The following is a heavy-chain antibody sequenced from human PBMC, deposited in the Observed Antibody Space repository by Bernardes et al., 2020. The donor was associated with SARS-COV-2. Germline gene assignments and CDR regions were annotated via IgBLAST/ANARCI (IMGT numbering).Heavy chain of an antibody. CDR2: INSDGSST. D-gene: IGHD6-13*01. J-gene: IGHJ6*02. V-gene: IGHV3-74*01. Sequence: VGSLSRSCAASGFTFRSYWMHWVRQAPGQGLVWVSRINSDGSSTSYADSVKGRFTISRDNAKNTLYLQMNSLRAEDTAVYYCARAEQQLYSYYYYGMDVWGQGTTVTVSS. CDR3: ARAEQQLYSYYYYGMDV. CDR1: GFTFRSYW.